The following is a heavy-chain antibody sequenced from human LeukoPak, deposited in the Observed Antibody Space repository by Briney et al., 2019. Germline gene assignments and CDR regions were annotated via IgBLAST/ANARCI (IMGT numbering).Heavy chain of an antibody. J-gene: IGHJ5*02. Sequence: GGSLRLPCAASGFTFSSYSMNWVRQAPGKGLEGVSSISSSSSYRYYADSLKGRFTISRDNAKNSLYLQMNSLRAEDTAVYYCARPFRRGGNTNWFDPWGQGTLVTVSS. CDR3: ARPFRRGGNTNWFDP. V-gene: IGHV3-21*01. CDR1: GFTFSSYS. D-gene: IGHD4-23*01. CDR2: ISSSSSYR.